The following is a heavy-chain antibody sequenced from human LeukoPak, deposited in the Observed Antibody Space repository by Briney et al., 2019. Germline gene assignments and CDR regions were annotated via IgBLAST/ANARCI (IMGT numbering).Heavy chain of an antibody. V-gene: IGHV3-74*01. J-gene: IGHJ3*02. D-gene: IGHD6-13*01. CDR1: GFTFSSYW. Sequence: GGSLRLSCAASGFTFSSYWMHWVRQAPGKGLVWVSRINTDGSSTSYADSVKGRITISRDNAKNTLYLQMNSLRAEDTAVYYCARDHIAAADDAFDIWGQGTMVTVSS. CDR2: INTDGSST. CDR3: ARDHIAAADDAFDI.